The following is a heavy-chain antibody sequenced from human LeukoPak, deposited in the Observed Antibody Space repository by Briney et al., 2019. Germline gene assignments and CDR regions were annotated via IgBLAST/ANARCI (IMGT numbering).Heavy chain of an antibody. CDR1: GGSFSGYY. CDR3: ARHLTGGSGVVNLYYFDY. D-gene: IGHD3-3*01. Sequence: SSETLSLTCAVYGGSFSGYYWSWIRQPPGKGLEWIGEINHSGSTNYNPSLKSRVTISVDTSNNHFSLKLSSVTAADTAVYYCARHLTGGSGVVNLYYFDYWGQGTLVTVSS. CDR2: INHSGST. V-gene: IGHV4-34*01. J-gene: IGHJ4*02.